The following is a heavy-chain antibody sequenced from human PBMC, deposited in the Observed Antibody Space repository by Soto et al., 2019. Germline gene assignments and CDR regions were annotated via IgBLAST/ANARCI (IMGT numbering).Heavy chain of an antibody. CDR1: ELNLTPCY. CDR3: ARDLGQVLEYFQH. CDR2: TTQDGNDK. D-gene: IGHD3-16*01. V-gene: IGHV3-7*01. J-gene: IGHJ1*01. Sequence: GVSRWLSCAAWELNLTPCYTSQVSQAPGKGLEWLSMTTQDGNDKHYVDAVRGRFTISRDSAKNSLYLQMNSLRAEDTAVYYCARDLGQVLEYFQHWGQGTLVTVSS.